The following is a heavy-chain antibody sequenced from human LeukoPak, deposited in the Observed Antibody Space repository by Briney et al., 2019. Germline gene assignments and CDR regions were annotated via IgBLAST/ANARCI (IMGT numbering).Heavy chain of an antibody. V-gene: IGHV3-30*02. Sequence: GGSRRLSCVASGFSFSGYGMHWVRHVPGKGLEWVAFIRYDGANKYYVDSVKGRFTTSRDNSKNTLYLQMISLRGEDTAVYYCARDRVVSREPAAFDVWGQGTMVTVSS. CDR1: GFSFSGYG. D-gene: IGHD3-3*01. J-gene: IGHJ3*01. CDR3: ARDRVVSREPAAFDV. CDR2: IRYDGANK.